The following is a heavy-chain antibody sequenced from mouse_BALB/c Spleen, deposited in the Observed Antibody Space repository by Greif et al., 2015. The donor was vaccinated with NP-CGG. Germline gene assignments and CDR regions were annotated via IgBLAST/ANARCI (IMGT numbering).Heavy chain of an antibody. CDR1: GFTFSSFG. CDR2: ISSGSSTI. J-gene: IGHJ2*01. Sequence: EVQLVESGGGLVQPGGSRKLSCAASGFTFSSFGMHWVRQAPEKGLEWVAYISSGSSTIYYADTVKGRFTISRDNPKNTLFLQMTSLRSEDTAMYYCARTGTYYFDYWGQGTTLTVSS. D-gene: IGHD4-1*01. V-gene: IGHV5-17*02. CDR3: ARTGTYYFDY.